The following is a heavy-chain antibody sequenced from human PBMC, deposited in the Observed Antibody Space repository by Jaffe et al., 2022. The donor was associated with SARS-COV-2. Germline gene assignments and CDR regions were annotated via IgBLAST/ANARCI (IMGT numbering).Heavy chain of an antibody. J-gene: IGHJ4*02. CDR1: GFSFNSYG. CDR3: ARDFKGRAGGHFDY. D-gene: IGHD3-10*01. V-gene: IGHV3-33*01. Sequence: QVQLVESGGGVVQSGRSLRLSCAASGFSFNSYGMHWVRQAPGKGLEWVAAIWFDGSNQYYEGFVKGRFTISRDNSKNTLYLQMNSLRVEDTAVYYCARDFKGRAGGHFDYWGQGTLVTVSS. CDR2: IWFDGSNQ.